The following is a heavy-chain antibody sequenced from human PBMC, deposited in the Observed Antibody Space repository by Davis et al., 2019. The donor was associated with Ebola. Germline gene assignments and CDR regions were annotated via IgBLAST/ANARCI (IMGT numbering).Heavy chain of an antibody. Sequence: MPSETLSLTCTVSDGSIITTNYYWGWIRQPPGKGLEWIGNVYYSGSTYYNPSLKSRVTISVDTSKNQFSLRLSSVTAADTAVYYCARTQKWPHYYYDYWGQGILVTVSS. J-gene: IGHJ4*02. D-gene: IGHD5-12*01. CDR3: ARTQKWPHYYYDY. CDR1: DGSIITTNYY. V-gene: IGHV4-39*01. CDR2: VYYSGST.